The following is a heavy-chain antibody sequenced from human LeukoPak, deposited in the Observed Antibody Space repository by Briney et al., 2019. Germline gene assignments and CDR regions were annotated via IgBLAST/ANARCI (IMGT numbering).Heavy chain of an antibody. J-gene: IGHJ4*02. V-gene: IGHV4-34*01. CDR1: GGSFSGYY. CDR2: INHSGST. Sequence: SETLSLTCAVYGGSFSGYYWSWIRKPPGKGLEWIGEINHSGSTNYNPSLKSRVTISVDTSKNQFSLKLSSVTAADTAVYYCARVQFSGYCSGGSCRTVYYFDYWGQGTLVTVSS. CDR3: ARVQFSGYCSGGSCRTVYYFDY. D-gene: IGHD2-15*01.